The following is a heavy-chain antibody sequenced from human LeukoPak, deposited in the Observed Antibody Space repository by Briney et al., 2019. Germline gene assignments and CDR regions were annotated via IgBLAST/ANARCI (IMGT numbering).Heavy chain of an antibody. Sequence: SETLSLTCTVSGGSISSYYWSWIRQPPGKGLEWLGYIYYSGRTNYNPSLKSRVTISVDTSKNQFSLKLSSVTAADTAVYYCARSTTGTTSWFDPWGQGTLVTVSS. D-gene: IGHD1-1*01. CDR3: ARSTTGTTSWFDP. CDR2: IYYSGRT. CDR1: GGSISSYY. V-gene: IGHV4-59*01. J-gene: IGHJ5*02.